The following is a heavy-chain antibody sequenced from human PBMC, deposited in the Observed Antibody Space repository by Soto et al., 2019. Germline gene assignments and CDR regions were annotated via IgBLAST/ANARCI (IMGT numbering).Heavy chain of an antibody. J-gene: IGHJ3*02. D-gene: IGHD5-12*01. CDR1: GITFTSSA. CDR2: IVVGSGNT. V-gene: IGHV1-58*02. CDR3: AAGVTYDGNFDI. Sequence: MQLVQSGPEVKKPGTSEKVSCKASGITFTSSAMQWVRQARGQRLEWIGWIVVGSGNTNYAQKFQERVSITRDMSTRTAYMELSSLRSEDTAVYYCAAGVTYDGNFDIWGQGTMVTVSS.